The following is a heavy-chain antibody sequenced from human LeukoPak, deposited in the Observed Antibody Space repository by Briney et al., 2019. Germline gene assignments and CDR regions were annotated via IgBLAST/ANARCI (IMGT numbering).Heavy chain of an antibody. J-gene: IGHJ4*02. CDR3: ARGTPEEMATTFEFDY. V-gene: IGHV3-21*01. D-gene: IGHD5-24*01. CDR2: ISSSSSYI. Sequence: GGSLRLSCAASGFTFSSYSMNWVRQAPGKGLEWVSSISSSSSYIYYADSVKGRFTISRDNAKNSLYLQMNSLRAGDTAVYYCARGTPEEMATTFEFDYWGQGTLVTVSS. CDR1: GFTFSSYS.